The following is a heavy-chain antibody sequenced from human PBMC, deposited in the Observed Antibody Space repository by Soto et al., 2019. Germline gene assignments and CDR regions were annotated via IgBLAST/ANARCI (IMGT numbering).Heavy chain of an antibody. CDR1: GFTVSTKY. J-gene: IGHJ4*02. CDR2: IYSGGST. D-gene: IGHD3-16*01. CDR3: ARDPWAADY. Sequence: EVQLVESGGGLVQPGGSLRLSCAASGFTVSTKYMSWVGQAPGKGLEWVSVIYSGGSTFYADSVRGRFTISRDNSKNTVNLQMNSLRAEDTALYYCARDPWAADYWGQGTLVTVSS. V-gene: IGHV3-66*01.